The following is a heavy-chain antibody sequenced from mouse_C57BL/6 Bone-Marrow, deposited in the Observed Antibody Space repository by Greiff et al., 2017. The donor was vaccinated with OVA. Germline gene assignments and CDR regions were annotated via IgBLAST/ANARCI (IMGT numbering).Heavy chain of an antibody. CDR1: GFNIKDDY. CDR2: IDPENGDT. J-gene: IGHJ4*01. CDR3: TGSSFYAMDY. D-gene: IGHD1-1*01. Sequence: VQLQQSGAELVRPGASVKLSCTASGFNIKDDYMHWVKQRPEQGLEWIGWIDPENGDTEYASKFQGKATITADTSSNTAYLQLSSLTSKDTAVYYCTGSSFYAMDYWGQGTSVTVSS. V-gene: IGHV14-4*01.